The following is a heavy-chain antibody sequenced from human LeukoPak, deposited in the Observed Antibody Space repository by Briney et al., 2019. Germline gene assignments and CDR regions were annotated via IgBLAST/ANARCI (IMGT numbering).Heavy chain of an antibody. V-gene: IGHV3-23*01. D-gene: IGHD3-22*01. CDR2: ISSSGDIT. Sequence: GGSLRLSCAASGFTFHNYAMSWVRQAPGKGLEWVSAISSSGDITFYADSVRGRFTISRDNSRYMLYLQMNSLRAEDAAMYYCAKNRPNYHESNGHYYSRNGDSWGQGTLVTVSS. CDR1: GFTFHNYA. J-gene: IGHJ5*01. CDR3: AKNRPNYHESNGHYYSRNGDS.